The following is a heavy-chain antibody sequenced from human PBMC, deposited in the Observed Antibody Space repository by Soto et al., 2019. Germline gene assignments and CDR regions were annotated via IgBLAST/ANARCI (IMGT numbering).Heavy chain of an antibody. CDR3: ARDLKSSNWFDP. CDR2: IYYSGST. J-gene: IGHJ5*02. V-gene: IGHV4-31*03. Sequence: SETLSLTCPVSGGSISSGGYYWSWIRQHPGKGLEWIGYIYYSGSTYYNPSLKSRVTISVDTSKNQFSLKLSSVTAADTAVYYCARDLKSSNWFDPWGQGTLVTVSS. CDR1: GGSISSGGYY.